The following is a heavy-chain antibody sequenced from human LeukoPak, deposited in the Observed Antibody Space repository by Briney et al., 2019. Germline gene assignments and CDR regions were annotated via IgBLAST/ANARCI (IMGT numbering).Heavy chain of an antibody. V-gene: IGHV3-20*04. D-gene: IGHD1-1*01. CDR3: VRGGNGHTSGQFDL. J-gene: IGHJ5*02. CDR2: LTPDGRNT. Sequence: GGSLRLSCAASGFTFDDYGMSWVRQAPGKGLVWVSRLTPDGRNTDYADFVKGRFTISRDNAKNTVFLQMNSLRVEDTAVYYCVRGGNGHTSGQFDLWGQGALVTVSS. CDR1: GFTFDDYG.